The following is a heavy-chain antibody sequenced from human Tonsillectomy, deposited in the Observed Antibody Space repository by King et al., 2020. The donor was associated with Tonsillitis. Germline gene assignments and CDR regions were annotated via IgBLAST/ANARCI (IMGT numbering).Heavy chain of an antibody. V-gene: IGHV3-15*01. J-gene: IGHJ6*02. D-gene: IGHD2-2*02. CDR2: IKSKADGGTT. CDR1: GFTFSNAW. Sequence: VQLVESGGGLVKPGGSLRISCAASGFTFSNAWMTWVRQAPGKGLEWVGRIKSKADGGTTDYAAPVKGRFTISRDDSKNTLYLQMNSLKAEDTAVYYCTSTIELVPAAIEYYYGMDVWGQGTTVTVSS. CDR3: TSTIELVPAAIEYYYGMDV.